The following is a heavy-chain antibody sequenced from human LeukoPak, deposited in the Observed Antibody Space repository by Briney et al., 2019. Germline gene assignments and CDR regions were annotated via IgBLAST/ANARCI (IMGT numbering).Heavy chain of an antibody. D-gene: IGHD3-22*01. CDR1: GFSFTNYG. Sequence: ASVKVSCKASGFSFTNYGLTWMRQAPGQGLEWMGWINTHNGNTNYAQKLQDRVTMTTDTSTSTAYMELRSLRSDDTAVYYCARAKGPMIVVTDAFDIWGQGTMVTVSS. V-gene: IGHV1-18*01. J-gene: IGHJ3*02. CDR2: INTHNGNT. CDR3: ARAKGPMIVVTDAFDI.